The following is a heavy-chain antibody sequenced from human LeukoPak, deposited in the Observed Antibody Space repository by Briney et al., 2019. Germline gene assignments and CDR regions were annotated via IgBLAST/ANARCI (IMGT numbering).Heavy chain of an antibody. CDR2: ISYDGSNK. D-gene: IGHD3-16*01. CDR3: VSAYGGLLDY. V-gene: IGHV3-30*04. Sequence: GGSLRLSCAASGFTFRSYFIHWVRQAPGKGLEWVAVISYDGSNKYYADSVKGRFTISRDNSKKSLYLQMNSLRVEDTAFYYCVSAYGGLLDYWGQGTLVTVSS. J-gene: IGHJ4*02. CDR1: GFTFRSYF.